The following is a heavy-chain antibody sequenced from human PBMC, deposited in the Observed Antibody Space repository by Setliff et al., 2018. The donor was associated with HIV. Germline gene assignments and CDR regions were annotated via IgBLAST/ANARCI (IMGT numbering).Heavy chain of an antibody. V-gene: IGHV4-39*07. J-gene: IGHJ4*02. D-gene: IGHD3-9*01. CDR3: ARDQPQDYDSLTGYYTGRYFDY. CDR1: GGSISSNSYY. CDR2: IYHSGRT. Sequence: LSLTCTVSGGSISSNSYYWGWIRQPPGKGLEWIRSIYHSGRTYYNPSLKSRVTISVDTSKNQFSLKLTSVTAADTAVYYCARDQPQDYDSLTGYYTGRYFDYWGRGTLVTVSS.